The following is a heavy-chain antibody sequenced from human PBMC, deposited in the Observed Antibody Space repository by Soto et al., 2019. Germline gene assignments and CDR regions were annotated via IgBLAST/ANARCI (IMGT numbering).Heavy chain of an antibody. J-gene: IGHJ6*02. Sequence: QVQLVESGGGVVQPGGSLRLSCAASGFTFSSCAMHWVRQAPGKGLEWVAIIWYDGSDDYYAESVKGRFTISRDNSKNTLYLEMNSLRDEDTAMYYCARGSVDFYYYGIDVWGRGATVTVSS. CDR2: IWYDGSDD. V-gene: IGHV3-33*01. CDR1: GFTFSSCA. CDR3: ARGSVDFYYYGIDV.